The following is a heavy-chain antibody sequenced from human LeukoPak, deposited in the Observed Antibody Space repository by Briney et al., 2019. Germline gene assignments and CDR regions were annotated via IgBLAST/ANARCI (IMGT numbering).Heavy chain of an antibody. CDR2: VYPGDSDS. J-gene: IGHJ6*02. CDR1: GYSFSNYW. CDR3: ARGGYMDV. Sequence: GESLKISCKASGYSFSNYWIGWVRQLPGKGLEWVGIVYPGDSDSKYSPSFEGQVIISADKSISTAYLQWSSLKASDTAMYYCARGGYMDVWGQGTTVTVSS. V-gene: IGHV5-51*01. D-gene: IGHD5-12*01.